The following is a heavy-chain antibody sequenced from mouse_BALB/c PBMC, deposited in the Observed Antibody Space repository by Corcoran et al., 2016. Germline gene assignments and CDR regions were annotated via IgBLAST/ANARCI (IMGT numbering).Heavy chain of an antibody. CDR2: INTYTGEP. Sequence: QIQLVQSGPELKKPGETVKISCKASGYTFTNYGMNWVKQAPGKGLKWMGWINTYTGEPTYADDFKGRFAFSLETSAITAYLQINNLKNEDMATYFCARSYYGSSMDYWGQGTSVTVSS. CDR1: GYTFTNYG. D-gene: IGHD1-1*01. V-gene: IGHV9-1*02. CDR3: ARSYYGSSMDY. J-gene: IGHJ4*01.